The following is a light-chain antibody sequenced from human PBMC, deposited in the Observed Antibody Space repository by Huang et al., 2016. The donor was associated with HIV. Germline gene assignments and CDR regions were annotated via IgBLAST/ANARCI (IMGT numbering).Light chain of an antibody. CDR2: GAS. CDR1: QRVSSN. J-gene: IGKJ4*01. Sequence: EIVMTQSPATLSVSPGERATLSCRASQRVSSNLAWYQQRPGQAPRLLIYGASTRATGIPARFSGSGSGTEFTLTISSLQSEDLVLYYCQQYNNWPGLTFGGGTKVEIK. CDR3: QQYNNWPGLT. V-gene: IGKV3-15*01.